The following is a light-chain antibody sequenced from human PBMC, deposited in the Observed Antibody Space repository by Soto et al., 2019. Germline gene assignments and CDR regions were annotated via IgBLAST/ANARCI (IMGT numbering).Light chain of an antibody. Sequence: DIQMTQSPSSLSASVGDRVTITCQASQAISNYLTWYQQKPGKAPKLLIYAASTLETGVPSRFSGGGSGTDFTFTISSLQPEDIATYYCQQYDNLPLTFGGGTKVEIK. CDR2: AAS. CDR3: QQYDNLPLT. CDR1: QAISNY. V-gene: IGKV1-33*01. J-gene: IGKJ4*01.